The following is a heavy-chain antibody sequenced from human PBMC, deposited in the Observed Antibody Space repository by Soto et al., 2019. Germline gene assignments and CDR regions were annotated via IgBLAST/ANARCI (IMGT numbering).Heavy chain of an antibody. CDR1: GGSISSGGYY. J-gene: IGHJ5*02. CDR3: ARVPRYDFVFDP. V-gene: IGHV4-31*03. Sequence: PSETLSLTCTVSGGSISSGGYYWSWIRQHPGKGLEWIGYIYYSGSTYYNPSLKSRVTISVDTSKNQFSLKLSSVTAADTAVYYCARVPRYDFVFDPWGQGTLVTVSS. D-gene: IGHD3-3*01. CDR2: IYYSGST.